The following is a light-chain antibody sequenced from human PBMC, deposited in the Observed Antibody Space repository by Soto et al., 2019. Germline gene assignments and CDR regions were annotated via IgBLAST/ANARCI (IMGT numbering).Light chain of an antibody. CDR3: QQYTSWTSIT. J-gene: IGKJ5*01. Sequence: EILLTQSPATLSVSPGERATLSCRSSQSVNRNLGWYKQKPGQAPRLLIFAASTRAPGIPARFSGSGSGTEFTLTIRGLQSEDFAVYYCQQYTSWTSITFGQGTRLEVK. CDR1: QSVNRN. V-gene: IGKV3-15*01. CDR2: AAS.